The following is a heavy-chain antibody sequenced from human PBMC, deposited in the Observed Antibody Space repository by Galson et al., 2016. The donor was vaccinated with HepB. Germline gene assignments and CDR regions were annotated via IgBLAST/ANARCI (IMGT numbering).Heavy chain of an antibody. J-gene: IGHJ5*02. Sequence: SVKVSCKASGYTFTTYPMHWVRQAPGQRPEWMGWINGGNGNIKYSQKFQGRVTITRDTAASTAYMELSSLRSEDTAVYYCARVTTDNWFDPWGQGTLVTVSS. V-gene: IGHV1-3*01. D-gene: IGHD4-17*01. CDR1: GYTFTTYP. CDR3: ARVTTDNWFDP. CDR2: INGGNGNI.